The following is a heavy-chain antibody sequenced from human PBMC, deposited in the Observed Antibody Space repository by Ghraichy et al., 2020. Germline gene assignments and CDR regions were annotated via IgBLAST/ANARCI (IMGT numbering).Heavy chain of an antibody. D-gene: IGHD2-21*02. Sequence: SQTLSLTCTVSGGSISSSSYYWGWIRQPPGKGLEWIGSIYYSGSTYYNPSLKSRVTISVDTSKNQFSLKLSSVTAADTAVYYCARGYCGGDCYSDRLNWFDPWGQGTLVTVSS. J-gene: IGHJ5*02. CDR3: ARGYCGGDCYSDRLNWFDP. CDR2: IYYSGST. CDR1: GGSISSSSYY. V-gene: IGHV4-39*01.